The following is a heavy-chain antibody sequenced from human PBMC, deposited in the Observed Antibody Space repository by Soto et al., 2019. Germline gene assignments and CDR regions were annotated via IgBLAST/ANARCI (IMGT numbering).Heavy chain of an antibody. CDR3: AKGSGGNCYSHFDY. Sequence: EVQLLESGGGLLQPGGSLRLSCAASGFTFSSYAMSWVRQAPGKGLEWVSAICGSGGATYYTDSVKGRFTISRDNSKNTLHLQMNNLRAEDTAIYYCAKGSGGNCYSHFDYCGQGTLVTVSS. D-gene: IGHD2-15*01. J-gene: IGHJ4*02. CDR2: ICGSGGAT. V-gene: IGHV3-23*01. CDR1: GFTFSSYA.